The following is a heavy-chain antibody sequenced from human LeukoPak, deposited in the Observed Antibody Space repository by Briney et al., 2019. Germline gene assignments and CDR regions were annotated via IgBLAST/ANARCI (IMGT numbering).Heavy chain of an antibody. CDR3: ASRGAAAPIYYYYYMDV. J-gene: IGHJ6*03. CDR2: INPNSGGT. CDR1: GYTFTSYD. D-gene: IGHD6-13*01. V-gene: IGHV1-2*02. Sequence: GASVKVSCKASGYTFTSYDINWVRQAPGQGLEWLGWINPNSGGTNYAQKFQGRVTMTRDTSISTAYMELSRLRSDDTAVYYCASRGAAAPIYYYYYMDVWGKGTTVTVSS.